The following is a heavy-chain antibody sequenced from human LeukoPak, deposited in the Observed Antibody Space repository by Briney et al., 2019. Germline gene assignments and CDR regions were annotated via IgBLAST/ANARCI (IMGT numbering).Heavy chain of an antibody. CDR2: VSYSGTT. J-gene: IGHJ4*02. CDR3: AKLTCSSTFCPLDY. CDR1: GGSISSSSFF. V-gene: IGHV4-39*01. D-gene: IGHD2-2*01. Sequence: PSETLSLTCTVSGGSISSSSFFWAWIRQPPGKGLEWIGTVSYSGTTYYSPSLKSRVTISVDTSKNQFSLRLTFVTAADTALYYCAKLTCSSTFCPLDYWGQGTLVTVSS.